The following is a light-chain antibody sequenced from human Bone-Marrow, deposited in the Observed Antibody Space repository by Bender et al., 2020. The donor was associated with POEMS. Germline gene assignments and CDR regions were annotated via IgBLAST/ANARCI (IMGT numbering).Light chain of an antibody. J-gene: IGLJ2*01. CDR1: SSDVGGYNY. Sequence: QSALTQPPSASGSPGQSVAISCTGTSSDVGGYNYVSWYQQHPGKAPKLMIYDVSKRPSGVPDRFSGSKSGSTASLTISGLQAEDEAEYYCCSYAGSGTFIFGGGTKVAVL. V-gene: IGLV2-8*01. CDR3: CSYAGSGTFI. CDR2: DVS.